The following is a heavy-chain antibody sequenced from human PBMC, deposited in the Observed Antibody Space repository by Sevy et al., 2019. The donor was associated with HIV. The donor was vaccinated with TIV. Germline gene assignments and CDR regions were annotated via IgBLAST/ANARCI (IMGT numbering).Heavy chain of an antibody. J-gene: IGHJ4*02. D-gene: IGHD4-17*01. Sequence: ASVKVSCKASGYTLTELSMHWVRQAPGKGLEWMGSFDTEDGETLYAQKFQGRVTMTEDTSTDTAYMELSSLRSEDTAVYYCATNTDYGDSDYWGQGTLVTVSS. CDR1: GYTLTELS. CDR3: ATNTDYGDSDY. CDR2: FDTEDGET. V-gene: IGHV1-24*01.